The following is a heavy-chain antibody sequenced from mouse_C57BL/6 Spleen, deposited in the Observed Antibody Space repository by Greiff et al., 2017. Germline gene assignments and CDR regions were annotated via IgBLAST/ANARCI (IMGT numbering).Heavy chain of an antibody. CDR1: GFTFSSYG. V-gene: IGHV5-6*01. D-gene: IGHD2-4*01. Sequence: EVQGVESGGDLVKPGGSLKLSCAASGFTFSSYGMSWVRQTPDKRLEWVATISSGGSYTYYPDSVKGRFTISRDNAKNTLYLQMSSLKSEDTAMYYCARDDYDGVYYAMDYWGQGTSVTVSS. CDR2: ISSGGSYT. J-gene: IGHJ4*01. CDR3: ARDDYDGVYYAMDY.